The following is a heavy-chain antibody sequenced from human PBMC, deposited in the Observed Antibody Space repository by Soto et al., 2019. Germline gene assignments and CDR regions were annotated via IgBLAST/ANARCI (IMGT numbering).Heavy chain of an antibody. CDR1: GFTFSDYY. V-gene: IGHV3-11*05. J-gene: IGHJ4*02. Sequence: QVQLVESGGGLVKPGGSLRLSCAVSGFTFSDYYRTWIRQAPGTGLEWVSYISSSTSHTNYADSVKGRFTISRDNAKNSLFLQMNSLRAEDTAVYYCARGRGAAADYFDFWGQGTLVTVSS. CDR3: ARGRGAAADYFDF. CDR2: ISSSTSHT. D-gene: IGHD6-13*01.